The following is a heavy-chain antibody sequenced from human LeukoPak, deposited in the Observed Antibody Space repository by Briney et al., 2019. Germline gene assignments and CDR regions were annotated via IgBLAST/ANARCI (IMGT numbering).Heavy chain of an antibody. CDR1: GFTFSSYG. J-gene: IGHJ4*02. CDR2: ISYDGSNK. Sequence: GGSLRLSCAASGFTFSSYGMHWVRQAPGKGLEWVAVISYDGSNKHYADSVKGRFTISRDNSKNTLYLQMNSLRAEDTAVYYCATDYYDSSGYYYSIDYWGQGTLVTVSS. D-gene: IGHD3-22*01. V-gene: IGHV3-30*03. CDR3: ATDYYDSSGYYYSIDY.